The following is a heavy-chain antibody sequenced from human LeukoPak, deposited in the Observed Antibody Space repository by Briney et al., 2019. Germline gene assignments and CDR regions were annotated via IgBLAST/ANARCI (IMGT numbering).Heavy chain of an antibody. CDR2: IYTSGST. Sequence: SQTLSLTCTVSGGSISSGSYYWGWIRQPGGKGLEWIGRIYTSGSTNYNPSLKSRVTISVDTSKNQFSLKLSSVTAADTAVYYCARGGNIVATMVDYWGQGTLVTVSS. CDR1: GGSISSGSYY. CDR3: ARGGNIVATMVDY. D-gene: IGHD5-12*01. V-gene: IGHV4-61*02. J-gene: IGHJ4*02.